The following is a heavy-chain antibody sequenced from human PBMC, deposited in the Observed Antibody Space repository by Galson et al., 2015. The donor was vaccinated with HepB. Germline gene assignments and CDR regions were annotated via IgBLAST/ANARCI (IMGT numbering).Heavy chain of an antibody. D-gene: IGHD1-26*01. Sequence: SLRLSCAASGFTFSSYGMHWVRQAPGKGLEWVAVISYDGSNKYYADSVKGRFTISRDNSKNTLYLQMNSLRAEDTAVYYCAKDREWELQFAFDIWGQGTMVTVSS. CDR2: ISYDGSNK. J-gene: IGHJ3*02. CDR3: AKDREWELQFAFDI. V-gene: IGHV3-30*18. CDR1: GFTFSSYG.